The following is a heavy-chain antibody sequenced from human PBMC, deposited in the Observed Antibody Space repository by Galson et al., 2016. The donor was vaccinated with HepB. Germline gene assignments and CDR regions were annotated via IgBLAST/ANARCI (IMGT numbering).Heavy chain of an antibody. Sequence: SLRLSCAASGFTFSGYYMSWIRQAPGKGLEWIAYISTSGGTIHYADSVKGRFTISRDNAKNSVFLQLSSLRAEDTAVYYCAKRVVGATYGMDVWGQGTTVTVSS. V-gene: IGHV3-11*01. J-gene: IGHJ6*02. CDR2: ISTSGGTI. CDR3: AKRVVGATYGMDV. D-gene: IGHD1-26*01. CDR1: GFTFSGYY.